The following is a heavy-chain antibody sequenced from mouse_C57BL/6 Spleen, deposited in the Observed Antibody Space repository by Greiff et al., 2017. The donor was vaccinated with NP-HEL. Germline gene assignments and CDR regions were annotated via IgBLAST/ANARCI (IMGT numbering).Heavy chain of an antibody. D-gene: IGHD1-1*01. CDR3: ARRGLYYYGSRGYFDV. V-gene: IGHV1-9*01. CDR2: ILPGSGST. CDR1: GYTFTGYW. J-gene: IGHJ1*03. Sequence: VKLVESGAELMKPGASVKLSCKATGYTFTGYWIEWVKQRPGHGLEWIGEILPGSGSTNYNEKFKGRATFTADTSTNTAYMQLSSLTTEDSAIYYCARRGLYYYGSRGYFDVWGTGTTVTVSA.